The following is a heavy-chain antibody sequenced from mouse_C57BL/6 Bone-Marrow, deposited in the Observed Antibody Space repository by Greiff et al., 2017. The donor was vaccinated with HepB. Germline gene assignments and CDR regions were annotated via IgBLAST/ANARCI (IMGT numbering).Heavy chain of an antibody. V-gene: IGHV1-81*01. J-gene: IGHJ1*03. CDR3: ARGGVGWYFDV. Sequence: QVQLKQSGAELARPGASVKLSCKASGYTFTSYGISWVKQRTGQGLEWIGEIYPRSGNTYYNEKFKGKATLTADKSSSTAYMELRSLTSEDSAVYFCARGGVGWYFDVWGTGTTVTVSS. CDR2: IYPRSGNT. CDR1: GYTFTSYG. D-gene: IGHD4-1*01.